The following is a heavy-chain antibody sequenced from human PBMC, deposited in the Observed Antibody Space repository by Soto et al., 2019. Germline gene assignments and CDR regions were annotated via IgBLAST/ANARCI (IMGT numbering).Heavy chain of an antibody. CDR1: GFTFSSYG. J-gene: IGHJ4*02. V-gene: IGHV3-30*18. D-gene: IGHD3-3*01. CDR2: ISYDGSNK. CDR3: AKMEVFGVVTSNYFDY. Sequence: GGSLRLSCAASGFTFSSYGMHWVRQAPGKGLEWVVVISYDGSNKYYADSVKGRFTISRDNSKNTLYLQMNSLRAEDTAVYYCAKMEVFGVVTSNYFDYWGQGTLVTVSS.